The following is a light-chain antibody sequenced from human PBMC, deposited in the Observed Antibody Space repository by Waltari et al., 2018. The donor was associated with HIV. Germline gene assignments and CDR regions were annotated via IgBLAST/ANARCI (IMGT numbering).Light chain of an antibody. CDR2: GNS. Sequence: QSVLTQPPSVSGAPGQRVTIPCTGSNSNIGSVYDVHWYQQVPGTVPKLLIYGNSNRPSGGPDRISGSKSGSSAALAISGLQADDEADYYCQSYDSSLSGFIFGTGTRVTVL. CDR1: NSNIGSVYD. J-gene: IGLJ1*01. CDR3: QSYDSSLSGFI. V-gene: IGLV1-40*01.